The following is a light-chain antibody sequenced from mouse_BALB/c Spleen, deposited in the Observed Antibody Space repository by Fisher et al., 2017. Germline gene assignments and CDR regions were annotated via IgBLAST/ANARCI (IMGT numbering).Light chain of an antibody. CDR2: LTS. Sequence: IVITQSPAIMSASPGEKVTMTCSASSSVSYMYWYQQKPRSSPKPWIYLTSNLASGVPARFSGSGSGTSYSLTISSMEAEDAATYYCQQFTSSLTFGSGTKLEIK. V-gene: IGKV4-68*01. CDR1: SSVSY. J-gene: IGKJ4*01. CDR3: QQFTSSLT.